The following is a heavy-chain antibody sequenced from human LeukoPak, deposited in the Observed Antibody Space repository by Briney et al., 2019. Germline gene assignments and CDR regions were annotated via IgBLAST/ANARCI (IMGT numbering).Heavy chain of an antibody. CDR2: ISYDGSNK. Sequence: GGSLRLSCAASGFTFSSYGMHWVRQAPGKGLEWVAVISYDGSNKYYADSVKGRFTISRDNSKNTLYLQMNSLRAEDTAVYYCARDRQPIYYYYYMDVWGKGTTVTVSS. CDR3: ARDRQPIYYYYYMDV. V-gene: IGHV3-30*19. CDR1: GFTFSSYG. D-gene: IGHD5-18*01. J-gene: IGHJ6*03.